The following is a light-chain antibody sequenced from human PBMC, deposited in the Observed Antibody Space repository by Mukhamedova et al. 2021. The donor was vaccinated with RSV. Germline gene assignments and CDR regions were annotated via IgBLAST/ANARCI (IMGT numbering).Light chain of an antibody. V-gene: IGKV1-39*01. CDR2: GTS. Sequence: WYQRRVHGEAPKLLIYGTSNLQSGVPSRFSGSGSGTDFTLTIISLQPEDFATYYCQQSSSTPPTFGQGTKVEIK. CDR3: QQSSSTPPT. J-gene: IGKJ1*01.